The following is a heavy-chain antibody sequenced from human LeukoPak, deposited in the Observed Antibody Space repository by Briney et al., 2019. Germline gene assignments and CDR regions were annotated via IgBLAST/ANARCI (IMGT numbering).Heavy chain of an antibody. D-gene: IGHD1-26*01. CDR3: ARHWELLEGDYYYYYMDV. Sequence: SETLSLTCTVSGGSISSYYWGWIRQPPGKGPEWIGYIYTSGSTNYNPSLKSRVTISVDTSKNQFSLKLSSVTAADTAVYYCARHWELLEGDYYYYYMDVWGKGTTVTVSS. CDR2: IYTSGST. V-gene: IGHV4-4*09. CDR1: GGSISSYY. J-gene: IGHJ6*03.